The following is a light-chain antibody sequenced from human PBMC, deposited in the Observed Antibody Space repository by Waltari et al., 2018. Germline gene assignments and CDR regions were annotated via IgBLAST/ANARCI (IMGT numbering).Light chain of an antibody. V-gene: IGKV3-11*01. J-gene: IGKJ2*01. CDR1: QSVSSY. Sequence: EIVLTQSPATLSLSPGERATLSCRASQSVSSYLAWYQQKPGQAPMLLIYDASNRATGIPARCSGSGSGTDFTLTISSLEPEDFAVYYCQQRSNWPPYTFGQGTKLEIK. CDR2: DAS. CDR3: QQRSNWPPYT.